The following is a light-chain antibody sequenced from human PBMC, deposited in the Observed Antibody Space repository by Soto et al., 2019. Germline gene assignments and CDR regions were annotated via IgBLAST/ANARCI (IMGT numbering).Light chain of an antibody. Sequence: EIVLTQSPATLSLSPGERATLSCRASQSVSSYLAWYQQKPGQAPRLLIYDASNRSTGIPARFSGRGSGTDFTLTISRLEPEDFAVYSCQQRSKWPITFGQGTRLDIK. CDR3: QQRSKWPIT. J-gene: IGKJ5*01. V-gene: IGKV3-11*01. CDR2: DAS. CDR1: QSVSSY.